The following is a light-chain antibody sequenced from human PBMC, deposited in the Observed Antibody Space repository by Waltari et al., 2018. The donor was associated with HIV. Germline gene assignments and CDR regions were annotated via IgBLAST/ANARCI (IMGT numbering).Light chain of an antibody. CDR1: SSDVGGYNY. V-gene: IGLV2-14*01. J-gene: IGLJ2*01. CDR2: EFS. CDR3: SSYTSSSTQV. Sequence: QSALTQPASVSGSPGQSITISCTGTSSDVGGYNYVSWYQQHPGKAPKLMIYEFSNRPSGVSNRFPGSKSGNTASLTISGLQAEDEAYYYCSSYTSSSTQVFGGGTKLTVL.